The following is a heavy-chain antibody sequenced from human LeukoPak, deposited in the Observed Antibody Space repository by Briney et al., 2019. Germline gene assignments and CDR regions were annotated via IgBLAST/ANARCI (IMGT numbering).Heavy chain of an antibody. D-gene: IGHD6-19*01. CDR3: ARGGAVAGTSFVRY. Sequence: SETLSLTCAVYGGSFSGYYWSWIRQPPGKGLEWIGEINHSGSTNYNLSLKSRVTISVDTSKNQFSLKLSSVTAADTAVYYCARGGAVAGTSFVRYWGQGTLVTVSS. V-gene: IGHV4-34*01. CDR2: INHSGST. J-gene: IGHJ4*02. CDR1: GGSFSGYY.